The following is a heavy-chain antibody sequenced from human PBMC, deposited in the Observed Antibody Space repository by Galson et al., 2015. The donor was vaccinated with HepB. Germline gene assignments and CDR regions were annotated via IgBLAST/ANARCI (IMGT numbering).Heavy chain of an antibody. Sequence: SLRLSCAGSGFTFSNYDMSWVRQAPGKGLEWVSYIAEGGSPLFYADSVKGRFTISRDNSKNSLYLQMNSLRVEDTAVYYCARETTVTPDALDIWGQGTMVTVSS. CDR2: IAEGGSPL. V-gene: IGHV3-48*03. CDR1: GFTFSNYD. D-gene: IGHD4-17*01. CDR3: ARETTVTPDALDI. J-gene: IGHJ3*02.